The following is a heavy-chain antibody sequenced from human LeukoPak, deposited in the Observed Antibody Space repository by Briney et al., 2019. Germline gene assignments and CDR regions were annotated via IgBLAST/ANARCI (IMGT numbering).Heavy chain of an antibody. CDR1: GGSFSGYY. V-gene: IGHV4-34*01. CDR3: ARGRLLWFGELSYYYGMDV. CDR2: INHSGST. D-gene: IGHD3-10*01. Sequence: SETLSLTCAVYGGSFSGYYWSWIRQPPGKGLEWIGEINHSGSTNYNPSLKSRVTISVDTSKNQFSLKLGSVTAADTAVYYCARGRLLWFGELSYYYGMDVWGQGTTVTVSS. J-gene: IGHJ6*02.